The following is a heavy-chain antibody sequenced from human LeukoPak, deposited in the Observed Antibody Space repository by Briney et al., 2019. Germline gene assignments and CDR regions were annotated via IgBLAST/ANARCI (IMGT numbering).Heavy chain of an antibody. CDR2: IIPIFGTA. CDR1: GGTFSSYA. V-gene: IGHV1-69*06. Sequence: SVKVSSKASGGTFSSYAISWVRQAPGQGLEWMGGIIPIFGTANYAQKFQGRVTITADKSTSTAYMELSSLRSEDTAVYYCARARPYYYYYMDVWGKGTTVTVSS. CDR3: ARARPYYYYYMDV. J-gene: IGHJ6*03.